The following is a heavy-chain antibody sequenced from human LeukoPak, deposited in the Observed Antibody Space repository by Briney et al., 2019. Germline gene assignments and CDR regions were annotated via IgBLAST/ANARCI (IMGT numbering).Heavy chain of an antibody. V-gene: IGHV3-15*01. Sequence: GGSLRLSCAASGFTFTNAWMSWVRQAPWKGLEWVARIKSKTDGGTTDYAAPVKGRFTISKDDSKNTLYLQMNSLITEDTAVYYCTKDLVFWGQGTLVTVSS. CDR1: GFTFTNAW. D-gene: IGHD6-13*01. CDR3: TKDLVF. J-gene: IGHJ1*01. CDR2: IKSKTDGGTT.